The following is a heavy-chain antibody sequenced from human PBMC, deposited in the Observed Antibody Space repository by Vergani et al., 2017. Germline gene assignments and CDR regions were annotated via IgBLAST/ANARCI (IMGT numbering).Heavy chain of an antibody. Sequence: EVQLVESGGGLVQPGRSLRLSCAASGFTFDDYAMHWVRQAPGKGLEWVSGINWNSDSLAYADSVKGRFTISIDNAKNYLYLQMNRLRAEDTSLYYCVKDIAASGNYWYFDLWGRGSLVTVSS. J-gene: IGHJ2*01. CDR3: VKDIAASGNYWYFDL. CDR1: GFTFDDYA. V-gene: IGHV3-9*01. CDR2: INWNSDSL. D-gene: IGHD6-13*01.